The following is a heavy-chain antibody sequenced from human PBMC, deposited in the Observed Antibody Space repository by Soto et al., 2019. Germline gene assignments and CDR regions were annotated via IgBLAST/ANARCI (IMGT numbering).Heavy chain of an antibody. J-gene: IGHJ5*02. CDR3: ARDYWNYEMHWFDP. Sequence: SVKVSCKASGGTFSSYAISWVRQAPGQGLEWMGGIIPIFGTANYAQKFQGRVTITADESTSTAYMELSSLRSEDTAVYYCARDYWNYEMHWFDPWGQGTLVTVFS. D-gene: IGHD1-7*01. V-gene: IGHV1-69*13. CDR1: GGTFSSYA. CDR2: IIPIFGTA.